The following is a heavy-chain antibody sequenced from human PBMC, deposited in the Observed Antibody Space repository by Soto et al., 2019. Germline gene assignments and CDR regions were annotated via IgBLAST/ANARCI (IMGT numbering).Heavy chain of an antibody. D-gene: IGHD2-15*01. J-gene: IGHJ4*02. Sequence: GGSLRLSCAASGFTFSSYWMSWVRQAPGKGLEWVANIKQDGSEKYYVDSVKGRFTISRDNAKNSLYLQMNSLRAEDTAVYYCARDQYCSGGSCYFSCFDYWGQGTLVTVSS. V-gene: IGHV3-7*04. CDR2: IKQDGSEK. CDR3: ARDQYCSGGSCYFSCFDY. CDR1: GFTFSSYW.